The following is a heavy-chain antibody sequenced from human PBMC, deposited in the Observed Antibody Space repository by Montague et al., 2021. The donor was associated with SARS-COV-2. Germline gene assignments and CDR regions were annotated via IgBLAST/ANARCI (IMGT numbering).Heavy chain of an antibody. CDR3: ARGARQGYGFRLGSIDS. V-gene: IGHV4-34*01. Sequence: SETLSLTCAVYGGSFSGYYWNWIRQPPGKGLEWIGEINHSGSTNYNPSPRSRVTISVDTSKNQFSLNLSSVTAADTAVYYCARGARQGYGFRLGSIDSWGQGTLVTVSS. CDR2: INHSGST. CDR1: GGSFSGYY. J-gene: IGHJ4*02. D-gene: IGHD3-10*01.